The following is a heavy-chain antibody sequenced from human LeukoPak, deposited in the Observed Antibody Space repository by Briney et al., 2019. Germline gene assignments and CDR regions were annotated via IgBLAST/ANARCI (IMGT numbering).Heavy chain of an antibody. Sequence: ASVKVSCKASGYTFTSYDINWVRQATGQGLEWMGWISAYNGNTNYAQKLQGRVTMTTDTSTSTAYMELRSLRSDDTAVYYCARGPVSHYYYGMDVWGQGTTVTVSS. V-gene: IGHV1-18*01. J-gene: IGHJ6*02. CDR3: ARGPVSHYYYGMDV. CDR2: ISAYNGNT. CDR1: GYTFTSYD.